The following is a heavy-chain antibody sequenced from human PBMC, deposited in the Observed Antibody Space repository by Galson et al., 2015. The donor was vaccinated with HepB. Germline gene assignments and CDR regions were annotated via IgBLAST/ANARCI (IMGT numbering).Heavy chain of an antibody. J-gene: IGHJ4*02. CDR1: GFSVTNYA. Sequence: SLRLSCAASGFSVTNYAMSWVRQVPGKGLDWVAAISEGGDKTYYADSVKGRFTISRDTSENALYLQMDSLTAEDAALYYCAKRQDIRGIPAAYFDCWGQGTLVTVSS. V-gene: IGHV3-23*01. D-gene: IGHD6-25*01. CDR3: AKRQDIRGIPAAYFDC. CDR2: ISEGGDKT.